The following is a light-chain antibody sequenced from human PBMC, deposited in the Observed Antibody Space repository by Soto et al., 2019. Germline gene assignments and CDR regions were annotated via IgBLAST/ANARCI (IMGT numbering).Light chain of an antibody. CDR3: QQYHNWWT. V-gene: IGKV3-15*01. CDR2: GAS. J-gene: IGKJ1*01. CDR1: QNIGSN. Sequence: EIVMTQSPATLSVSPGERVTLSCRASQNIGSNLAWYQQKFGQAPRLLIYGASKRVTGIPARISGSGSGTEFTLTITSLQSEDFGVYHCQQYHNWWTFGQGTKVDFK.